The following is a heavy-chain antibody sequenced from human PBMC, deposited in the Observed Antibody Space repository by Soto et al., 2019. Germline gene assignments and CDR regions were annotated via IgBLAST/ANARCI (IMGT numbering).Heavy chain of an antibody. CDR1: RGTFSSYA. CDR2: IIPIFGTA. Sequence: ASLKVSCKASRGTFSSYAIIWVRQAPGQGLEWMGGIIPIFGTANYAQKFQGRVTITADKSTSTAYMELSSLRSEDTAVYYCAIGDRINYYYYYGMDVWGQGTTVTVSS. V-gene: IGHV1-69*06. J-gene: IGHJ6*02. CDR3: AIGDRINYYYYYGMDV.